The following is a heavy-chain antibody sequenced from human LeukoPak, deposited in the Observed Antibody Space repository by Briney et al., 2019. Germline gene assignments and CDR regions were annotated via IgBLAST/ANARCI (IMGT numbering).Heavy chain of an antibody. D-gene: IGHD3-22*01. CDR3: AKLNMIVVAFDY. CDR2: ISGSGGST. V-gene: IGHV3-23*01. Sequence: PGGSLRLSCAASGFTFSSYAMSWVRQAPGKGPEWVSAISGSGGSTYYADSVKGRFTISRDNSKNTLYLQMNSLRAEDTAVYYCAKLNMIVVAFDYWGQGTLVTVSS. CDR1: GFTFSSYA. J-gene: IGHJ4*02.